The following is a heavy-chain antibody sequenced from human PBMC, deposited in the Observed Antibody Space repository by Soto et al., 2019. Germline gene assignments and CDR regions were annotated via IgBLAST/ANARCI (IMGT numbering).Heavy chain of an antibody. D-gene: IGHD3-10*01. Sequence: ASVKVSCKASGYTFTSSGFSWVRQAPGQGLEWMAWISAYNGETHYAQKFQGRVTMTTDTSTSTAYMELSSLRSEDTAVYYCARHPLMVRGVIKPFDYWGQGTLVTVSS. CDR3: ARHPLMVRGVIKPFDY. CDR2: ISAYNGET. CDR1: GYTFTSSG. V-gene: IGHV1-18*01. J-gene: IGHJ4*02.